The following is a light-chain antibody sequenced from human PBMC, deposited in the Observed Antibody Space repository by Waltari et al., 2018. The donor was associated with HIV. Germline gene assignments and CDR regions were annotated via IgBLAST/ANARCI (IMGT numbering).Light chain of an antibody. CDR3: QVWDSGSRSVV. CDR2: YDV. V-gene: IGLV3-21*04. J-gene: IGLJ2*01. Sequence: SYVLTQPRSVSVAPGETALLTCGGPQIGAKSLYWYHQKAGQAPLLVIQYDVARPSGVPERISASKSGKTATLTITRVEAGDEADYFCQVWDSGSRSVVFGGGTNLTVL. CDR1: QIGAKS.